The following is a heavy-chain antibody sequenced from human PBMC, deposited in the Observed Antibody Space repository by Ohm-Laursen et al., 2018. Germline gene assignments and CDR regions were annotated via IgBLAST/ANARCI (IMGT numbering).Heavy chain of an antibody. CDR3: ARDRANGGSHHDY. CDR2: IKGDGTET. D-gene: IGHD1-26*01. J-gene: IGHJ4*02. Sequence: SLRLSCTASGFTFRNSWMTWVRQSPGKGLEWVANIKGDGTETYYVDSVRGRFTISRGNAKNSLYLQMNSLRAEDTAVYYCARDRANGGSHHDYWGQGTLVTVSS. CDR1: GFTFRNSW. V-gene: IGHV3-7*01.